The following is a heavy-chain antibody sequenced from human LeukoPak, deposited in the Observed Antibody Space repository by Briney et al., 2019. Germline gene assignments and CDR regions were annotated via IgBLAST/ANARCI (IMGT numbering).Heavy chain of an antibody. Sequence: PGGSLRLSCAASGFTFSSYGMHWVRQAPGKGLEWVAVISYDGSNKYYADSVKGRLTISRDNSKNTLYLQMNSLRAEDTAVYYCAKDPGYSSSWSDYWGQGTLVTVSS. D-gene: IGHD6-13*01. V-gene: IGHV3-30*18. CDR2: ISYDGSNK. CDR3: AKDPGYSSSWSDY. J-gene: IGHJ4*02. CDR1: GFTFSSYG.